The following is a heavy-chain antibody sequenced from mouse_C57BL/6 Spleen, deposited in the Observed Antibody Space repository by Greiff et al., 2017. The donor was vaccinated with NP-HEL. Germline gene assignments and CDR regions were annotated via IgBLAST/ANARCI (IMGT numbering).Heavy chain of an antibody. V-gene: IGHV1-80*01. D-gene: IGHD1-1*01. Sequence: QVQLQQSGAELVKPGASVKISCKASGYAFSSYWMNWVKQRPGKGLEWIGQIYPGDGDTNYNGKFKGKATLTADKSSSTAYMQLSSLTSEDSAVYFCAREFITTVEAMDYWGQGTSVTVSS. CDR1: GYAFSSYW. J-gene: IGHJ4*01. CDR2: IYPGDGDT. CDR3: AREFITTVEAMDY.